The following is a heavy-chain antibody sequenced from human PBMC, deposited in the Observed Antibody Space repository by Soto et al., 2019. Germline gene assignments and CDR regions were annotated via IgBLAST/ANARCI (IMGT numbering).Heavy chain of an antibody. J-gene: IGHJ6*02. CDR2: IYYSGST. V-gene: IGHV4-31*03. CDR1: GGSISSGGYY. CDR3: ARDRLRVGGTVTNDGMDV. Sequence: SETLSLTCTVSGGSISSGGYYWSWIRQHPGKGLEWIGYIYYSGSTYYNPSLKSRVTISVDTSKNQFSLKLSSVAAADTAVYYCARDRLRVGGTVTNDGMDVWGQGTTVTVSS. D-gene: IGHD4-4*01.